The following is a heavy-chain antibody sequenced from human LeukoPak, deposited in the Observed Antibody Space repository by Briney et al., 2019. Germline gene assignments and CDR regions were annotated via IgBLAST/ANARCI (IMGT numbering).Heavy chain of an antibody. V-gene: IGHV5-51*01. CDR2: IYPGDSDI. Sequence: GESLKISCKGSGYSFTKFWIGWVRQMPGKGLEWMGIIYPGDSDIRYSPSFQGQVTLLVDTSISTAYLQWSSLKASDTAIYYCARHVGGYCSSTSCSYYYMDVWGKGTTVTVSS. CDR1: GYSFTKFW. D-gene: IGHD2-2*01. J-gene: IGHJ6*03. CDR3: ARHVGGYCSSTSCSYYYMDV.